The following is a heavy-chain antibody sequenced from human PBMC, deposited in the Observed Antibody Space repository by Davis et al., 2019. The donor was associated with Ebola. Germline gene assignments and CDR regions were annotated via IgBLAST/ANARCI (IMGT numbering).Heavy chain of an antibody. CDR3: AGIRGLPLGYCSGTRCFAGGWFDP. Sequence: HTGGSLRLSCEASGFTFSDYWMHWVRQAPGKGLVWVAHINNGGSVTTYADSVKGRFTISRDSSENTLYLHMNNLRAEDTAVYYCAGIRGLPLGYCSGTRCFAGGWFDPWGQGTLVSVSS. CDR1: GFTFSDYW. D-gene: IGHD2-2*01. V-gene: IGHV3-74*01. CDR2: INNGGSVT. J-gene: IGHJ5*02.